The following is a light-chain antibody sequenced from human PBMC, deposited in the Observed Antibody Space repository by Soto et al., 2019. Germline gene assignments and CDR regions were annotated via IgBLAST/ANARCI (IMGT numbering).Light chain of an antibody. Sequence: QSALTQPASVSESPGQSITISCTGTTSDVGRYKFVSWYQHLPGKAPKLLIFEVTNRPSGVSSRFSGSKSGNTASLTISGLQTEDEATYYCGSSTDTDTLVIFGGGTKLTVL. V-gene: IGLV2-14*01. CDR1: TSDVGRYKF. CDR2: EVT. CDR3: GSSTDTDTLVI. J-gene: IGLJ2*01.